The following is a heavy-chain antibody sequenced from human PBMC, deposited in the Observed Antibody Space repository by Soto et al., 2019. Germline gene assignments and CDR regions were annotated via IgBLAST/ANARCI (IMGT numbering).Heavy chain of an antibody. CDR3: ANCLMEDPYDMDV. Sequence: PGGSLRLSCAASGFTFSSYGMHWVRQAPGKGLEWVAVISYDGSNKYYADSVKGRFTISRDNSKNTLYLQMNSLRAEDTAVYYCANCLMEDPYDMDVWGQGTTVTVSS. V-gene: IGHV3-30*18. CDR1: GFTFSSYG. CDR2: ISYDGSNK. J-gene: IGHJ6*02. D-gene: IGHD3-3*01.